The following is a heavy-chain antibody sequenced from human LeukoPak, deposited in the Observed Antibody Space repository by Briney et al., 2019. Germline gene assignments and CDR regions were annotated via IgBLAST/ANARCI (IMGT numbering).Heavy chain of an antibody. CDR1: GFTFSNHG. D-gene: IGHD3-10*01. V-gene: IGHV3-30*02. J-gene: IGHJ4*02. Sequence: GGSLRHSCAASGFTFSNHGMHWARQAPGKGLEWVAVIRYDGSYKYYADSVKGRFTISRDNSKNTLYLQMNSLRAEDTAVYYCAKDLGIWFGESHFDSWGQGTLVTVSS. CDR2: IRYDGSYK. CDR3: AKDLGIWFGESHFDS.